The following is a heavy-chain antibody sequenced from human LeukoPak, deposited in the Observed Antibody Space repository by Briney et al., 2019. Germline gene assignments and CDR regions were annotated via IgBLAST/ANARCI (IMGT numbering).Heavy chain of an antibody. CDR1: GGSISSYY. CDR3: AIALLFFGGAFDI. CDR2: IYYSGST. Sequence: SETLSLTCTVAGGSISSYYWSWIRQPPGKGLEWIGYIYYSGSTNYNPSLKSRVTISVDTSKNQFSLKLSSVTAADTAVYYCAIALLFFGGAFDIWGQGTMVTVSS. V-gene: IGHV4-59*01. D-gene: IGHD3-3*01. J-gene: IGHJ3*02.